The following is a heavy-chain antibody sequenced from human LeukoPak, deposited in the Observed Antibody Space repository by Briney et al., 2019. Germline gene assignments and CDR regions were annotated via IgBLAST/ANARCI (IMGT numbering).Heavy chain of an antibody. CDR3: AKYCSSTSCYGFDY. J-gene: IGHJ4*02. CDR2: ISYDGSNK. Sequence: PGGSLRLSCAASGFTFNSYAMHWVRQAPGKGLDWVAVISYDGSNKYYADSVKGRFTISRDNSKNTLYLQMNSLRAEDTAVYYCAKYCSSTSCYGFDYWGQGTLVTVSS. D-gene: IGHD2-2*01. V-gene: IGHV3-30*04. CDR1: GFTFNSYA.